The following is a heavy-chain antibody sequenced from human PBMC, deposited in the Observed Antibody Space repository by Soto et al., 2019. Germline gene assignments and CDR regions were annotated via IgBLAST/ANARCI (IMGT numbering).Heavy chain of an antibody. Sequence: EVPLLESGGGLVQPGGSLRLSCAASGFNFWSYAMTWVRQAPGKGLEWVSTIRASGDTTFYADSVKGRITISRDNSKNTVYLQMNTLAADDTAVYFCAKGGYTSYYDYWGQGILVTVSS. CDR3: AKGGYTSYYDY. CDR1: GFNFWSYA. D-gene: IGHD5-18*01. CDR2: IRASGDTT. J-gene: IGHJ4*02. V-gene: IGHV3-23*01.